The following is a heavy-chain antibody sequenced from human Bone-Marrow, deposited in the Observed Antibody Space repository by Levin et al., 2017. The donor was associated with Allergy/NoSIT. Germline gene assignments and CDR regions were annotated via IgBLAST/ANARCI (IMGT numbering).Heavy chain of an antibody. CDR2: ISGSGGST. Sequence: GESLKISCAASGFTFSSYAMSWVRQAPGKGLEWVSAISGSGGSTYYADSVKGRFTISRDNSKNTLYLQMNSLRAEDTAVYYCAKDPGRAIVVGTLDYWGQGTLVTVSS. CDR3: AKDPGRAIVVGTLDY. D-gene: IGHD3-22*01. J-gene: IGHJ4*02. V-gene: IGHV3-23*01. CDR1: GFTFSSYA.